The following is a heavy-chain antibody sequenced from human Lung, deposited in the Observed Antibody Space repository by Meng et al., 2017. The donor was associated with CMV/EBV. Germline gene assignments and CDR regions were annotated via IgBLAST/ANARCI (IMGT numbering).Heavy chain of an antibody. CDR1: GFTFSNAW. D-gene: IGHD3-10*01. CDR2: IKRKNDGGTT. V-gene: IGHV3-15*01. J-gene: IGHJ4*01. CDR3: TNSIRITMVRGVIFRDV. Sequence: SLTLXCSVSGFTFSNAWMSWVRQAPGKGLEWVGRIKRKNDGGTTDYAAPVKGRFTISREDSKNTLYLQMNSLKPEDTAVYYGTNSIRITMVRGVIFRDVWXQGTXVTVSS.